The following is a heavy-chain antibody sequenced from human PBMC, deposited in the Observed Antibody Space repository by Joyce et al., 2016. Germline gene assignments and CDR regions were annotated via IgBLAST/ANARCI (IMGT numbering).Heavy chain of an antibody. CDR3: ARRDCSGGTCSLDS. CDR1: GYRFTSYW. D-gene: IGHD2-15*01. V-gene: IGHV5-51*01. J-gene: IGHJ4*02. Sequence: EVQLVQSGAEVKKTGESLKISCKTSGYRFTSYWIGWVRQMPGKGLDWMGIIYPGDSDTRYSPSFQGQVTISGDKSFSTAYLQWSSLKASDTAIYYCARRDCSGGTCSLDSWGQGTLVTVSS. CDR2: IYPGDSDT.